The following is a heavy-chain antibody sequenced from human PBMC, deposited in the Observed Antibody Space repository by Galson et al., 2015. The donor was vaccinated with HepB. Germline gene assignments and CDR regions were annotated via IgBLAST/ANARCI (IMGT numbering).Heavy chain of an antibody. J-gene: IGHJ3*02. CDR1: GYSFTSYW. D-gene: IGHD3-22*01. CDR3: ASRDGVAKYYYDSSGYHSDAFDI. CDR2: IYPGDSDT. V-gene: IGHV5-51*01. Sequence: QSGAEVKKPGESLKISCKGSGYSFTSYWIGWVRQMPGKGLEWMGIIYPGDSDTRYSPSFQGQVTISADKSISTAYLQWSSLKASDTAMHYCASRDGVAKYYYDSSGYHSDAFDIWGQGTMVTVSS.